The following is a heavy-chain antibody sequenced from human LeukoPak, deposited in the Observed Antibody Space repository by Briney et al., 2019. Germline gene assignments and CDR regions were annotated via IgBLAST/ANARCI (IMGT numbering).Heavy chain of an antibody. V-gene: IGHV4-34*01. J-gene: IGHJ6*02. CDR3: ARGDRKQQLANYYYYGMDV. D-gene: IGHD6-13*01. CDR1: GGSFSGYY. CDR2: INHSGST. Sequence: SETLSLTCAVYGGSFSGYYWSWIRQPPGEGLEWIGEINHSGSTNYNPSLKSRVTISVDTSKNQFSLKLSSVTAADTAVYYCARGDRKQQLANYYYYGMDVWGQGTTVTVSS.